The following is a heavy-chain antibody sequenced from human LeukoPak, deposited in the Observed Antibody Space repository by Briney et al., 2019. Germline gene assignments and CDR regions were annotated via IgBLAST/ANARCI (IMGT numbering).Heavy chain of an antibody. V-gene: IGHV4-59*01. D-gene: IGHD3-3*02. Sequence: SETLSLTCTVSGGSISGYYWSWIRQPPGKGLEWIGYIYYSGSTNYNPSLKSRVTISVDTSKNQFSLKLSSVTAADTAVYYCARVRISPGYYYYGMDVWGQGTTVTVSS. CDR2: IYYSGST. J-gene: IGHJ6*02. CDR1: GGSISGYY. CDR3: ARVRISPGYYYYGMDV.